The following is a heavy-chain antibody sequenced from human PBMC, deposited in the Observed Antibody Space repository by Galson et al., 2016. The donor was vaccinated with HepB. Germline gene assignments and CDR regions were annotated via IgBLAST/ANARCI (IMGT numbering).Heavy chain of an antibody. J-gene: IGHJ3*02. CDR3: ATWRKRGDKNDVFDM. Sequence: SVKVSCKASGYPFTTYDINWVRQATGQGPEWMGWMNPSSANTGYAQTFQGRVTMTRDTSISTAYMELSSLRSEDTAVYYCATWRKRGDKNDVFDMWGQGTTVAVSS. CDR1: GYPFTTYD. V-gene: IGHV1-8*01. D-gene: IGHD3-10*01. CDR2: MNPSSANT.